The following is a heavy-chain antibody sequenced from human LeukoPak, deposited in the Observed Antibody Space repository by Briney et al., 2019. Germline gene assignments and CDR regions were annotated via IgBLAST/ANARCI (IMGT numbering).Heavy chain of an antibody. Sequence: GGSLRLSCAASGFTFSSYEMNWVRQAPGKGLEWVSYISSSGSTIYYADSVKGRFTISRDNSKNTLYLQMNSLRAEDTAVYYCARTVTTAYYYYMDVWGKGTTVTISS. V-gene: IGHV3-48*03. CDR3: ARTVTTAYYYYMDV. J-gene: IGHJ6*03. CDR1: GFTFSSYE. D-gene: IGHD4-11*01. CDR2: ISSSGSTI.